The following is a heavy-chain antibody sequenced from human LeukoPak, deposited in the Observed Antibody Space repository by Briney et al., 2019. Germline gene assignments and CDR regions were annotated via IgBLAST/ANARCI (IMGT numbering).Heavy chain of an antibody. CDR3: VRDRMGIIQH. V-gene: IGHV4-59*01. CDR1: GGSISSYY. J-gene: IGHJ1*01. CDR2: IYYSGST. Sequence: PSETLSLTCTVSGGSISSYYWSWIRQPPGKGLEWIGYIYYSGSTNYNPSLKSRVTISVDTSKNQFSLKLSSVTAADTAVYYCVRDRMGIIQHWGQGTLVTVSS. D-gene: IGHD1-26*01.